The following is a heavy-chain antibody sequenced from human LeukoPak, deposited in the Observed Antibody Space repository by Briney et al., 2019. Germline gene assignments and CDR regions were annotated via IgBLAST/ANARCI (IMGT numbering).Heavy chain of an antibody. CDR3: AKDGSYYNFDY. CDR1: GFTFSTYA. CDR2: ISGSGGYT. V-gene: IGHV3-23*01. Sequence: PGASLRLSCAASGFTFSTYAMSWVRQAPGKGLEWVSVISGSGGYTDYADSVKGRFTISRDNSKNTLYLQMNSLRAEDTAVYYCAKDGSYYNFDYWGQGTLVTVS. J-gene: IGHJ4*02. D-gene: IGHD3-10*01.